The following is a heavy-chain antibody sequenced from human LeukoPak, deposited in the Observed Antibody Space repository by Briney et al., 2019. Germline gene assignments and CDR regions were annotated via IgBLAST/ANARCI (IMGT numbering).Heavy chain of an antibody. CDR3: SRNPEMEYWLDP. Sequence: GGSLRLSCAASGFRFSAHSVHWVRQAPGKGLEWVAFISYDGKIKQYADSVKGRFTISRDNSKNTLFLQMNSLGTGDTAMYYCSRNPEMEYWLDPWGQGTLVTVSS. J-gene: IGHJ5*02. CDR1: GFRFSAHS. D-gene: IGHD1-1*01. V-gene: IGHV3-30*04. CDR2: ISYDGKIK.